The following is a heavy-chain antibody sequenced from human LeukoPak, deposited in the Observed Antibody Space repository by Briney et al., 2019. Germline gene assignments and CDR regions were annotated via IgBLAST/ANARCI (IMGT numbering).Heavy chain of an antibody. CDR2: INHSGST. J-gene: IGHJ4*02. D-gene: IGHD5-18*01. CDR3: ARGRRSGYSYGRPRDPAFVDY. V-gene: IGHV4-34*01. CDR1: GGSFSGYY. Sequence: SETLSLTCAVYGGSFSGYYWSWIRQPPGKGLEWIGEINHSGSTNYNPSLKSRVTISVDTSKNQFSLKLSSVTAADTAVYYCARGRRSGYSYGRPRDPAFVDYWGQGTLVTVSS.